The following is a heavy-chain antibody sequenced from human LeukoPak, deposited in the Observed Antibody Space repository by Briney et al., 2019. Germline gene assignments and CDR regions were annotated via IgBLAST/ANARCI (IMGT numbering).Heavy chain of an antibody. D-gene: IGHD3-10*01. CDR1: GFTFSSYS. J-gene: IGHJ4*02. V-gene: IGHV3-21*01. CDR3: ARDPARATYYYGSGIFDY. Sequence: GGSLRLSCAASGFTFSSYSMNWVRQAPGKGLEWVSSISSSSSYIYYADSVKGRFTISRDNAKNSLYLQMNSLRAEDTAVYYCARDPARATYYYGSGIFDYWGQGTLVTVSS. CDR2: ISSSSSYI.